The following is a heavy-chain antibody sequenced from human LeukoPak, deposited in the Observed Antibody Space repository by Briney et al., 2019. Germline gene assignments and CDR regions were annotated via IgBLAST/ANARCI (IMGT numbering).Heavy chain of an antibody. Sequence: GGSLRLSCAASGFTFSSYSMNWVRQAPGKGLEWVSSISSSSSYIYYADSVKGRFTISRDNAKNSLYLQMNSLRAEDTAVYYCARDRDTVATSDYGMDVWGQGTTVTVSS. CDR3: ARDRDTVATSDYGMDV. J-gene: IGHJ6*02. CDR1: GFTFSSYS. CDR2: ISSSSSYI. V-gene: IGHV3-21*01. D-gene: IGHD5-12*01.